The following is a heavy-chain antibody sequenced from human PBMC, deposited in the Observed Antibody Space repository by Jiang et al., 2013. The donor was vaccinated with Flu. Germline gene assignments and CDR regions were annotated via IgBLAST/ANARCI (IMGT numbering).Heavy chain of an antibody. D-gene: IGHD3-22*01. J-gene: IGHJ4*01. CDR3: AGRDSSGYLFDY. CDR2: IYYTGRT. V-gene: IGHV4-61*01. CDR1: GGSVNSKSYY. Sequence: CTVSGGSVNSKSYYWSWIRQPPGKGLEWIGYIYYTGRTNYNPSLKSRLTISVDTSKNQFSLKVNSVTAADTAMYYCAGRDSSGYLFDYWGHGTLVTVSS.